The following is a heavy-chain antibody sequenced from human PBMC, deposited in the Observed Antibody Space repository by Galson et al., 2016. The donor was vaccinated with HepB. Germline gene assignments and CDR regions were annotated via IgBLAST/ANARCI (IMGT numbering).Heavy chain of an antibody. CDR3: AKDLCPYVDTTMVNCDGMDV. D-gene: IGHD5-18*01. J-gene: IGHJ6*02. CDR2: ISYDGSNK. CDR1: GFTFSSYG. Sequence: SLRLSCAASGFTFSSYGMHRVRQAPGKGLEWVAVISYDGSNKYYADSVKGRFTISRDNSKNSLYLQMNSLSAEDTAVYYCAKDLCPYVDTTMVNCDGMDVWGQGTTVTVSS. V-gene: IGHV3-30*18.